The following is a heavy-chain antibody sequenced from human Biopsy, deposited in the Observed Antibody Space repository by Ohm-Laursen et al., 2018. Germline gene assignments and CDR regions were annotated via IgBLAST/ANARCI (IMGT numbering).Heavy chain of an antibody. D-gene: IGHD5-12*01. CDR3: ARGSGYFKLDV. J-gene: IGHJ6*02. CDR1: GGSFSDYY. CDR2: INQSGST. V-gene: IGHV4-34*01. Sequence: GTLSLTCVVYGGSFSDYYWTWIRQPPGKGLEWIGEINQSGSTKYNPSLKRRATLSADSSNSQFSLRLTSVTAADTAIYYCARGSGYFKLDVWGQGTTVTVSS.